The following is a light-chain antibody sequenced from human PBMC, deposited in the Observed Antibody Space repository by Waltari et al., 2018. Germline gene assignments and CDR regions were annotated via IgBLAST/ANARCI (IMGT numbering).Light chain of an antibody. CDR3: QHYGTSRT. CDR2: EAS. V-gene: IGKV3-20*01. Sequence: EIVLTQSPGTLSLSPGERATLSCRASQSVGSNYVAWNQQKPGQAPRLLIYEASSRASGIPDRFSGDGSGTDFTLTISRLEPEDFAVYYCQHYGTSRTFGQGTKLEIK. CDR1: QSVGSNY. J-gene: IGKJ2*01.